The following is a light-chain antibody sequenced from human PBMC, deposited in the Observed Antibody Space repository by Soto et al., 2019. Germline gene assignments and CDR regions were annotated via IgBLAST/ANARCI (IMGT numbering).Light chain of an antibody. V-gene: IGLV8-61*01. CDR1: SGSVSTSYY. CDR2: STN. CDR3: VLYMGSGIWV. J-gene: IGLJ3*02. Sequence: QTVVTQEPSFSVSPGRTVTLTCGLSSGSVSTSYYPSWYQQTPGQAPRTLIYSTNTRSSGVPDRFSGSILGNKAALTITGAQEDDESDYYCVLYMGSGIWVFGGGTKVTVL.